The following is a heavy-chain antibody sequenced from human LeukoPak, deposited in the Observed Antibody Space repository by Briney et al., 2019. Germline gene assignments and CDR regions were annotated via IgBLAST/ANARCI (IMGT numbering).Heavy chain of an antibody. J-gene: IGHJ6*03. CDR3: ARDPYSGNYGNYYYYYMDV. V-gene: IGHV3-21*01. CDR2: ITSSGAYI. CDR1: GFTFNNYN. Sequence: GGSLRLSCAASGFTFNNYNMNWVGQAPGKALEGVSSITSSGAYIFYADSGKVRFTISRDNAKDSLYLQMNSLEAEDTAVYYCARDPYSGNYGNYYYYYMDVWGKGTTVTISS. D-gene: IGHD1-26*01.